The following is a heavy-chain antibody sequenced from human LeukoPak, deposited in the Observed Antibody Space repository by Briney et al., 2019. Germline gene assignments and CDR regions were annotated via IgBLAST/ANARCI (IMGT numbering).Heavy chain of an antibody. D-gene: IGHD4-17*01. CDR2: IIPIFGTA. V-gene: IGHV1-69*13. CDR3: ARTATVTTNYYYGMDV. J-gene: IGHJ6*02. CDR1: GGTFSSYA. Sequence: SVKVSCKASGGTFSSYAVSWVRQAPGQGLEWMGGIIPIFGTANYAQKFQGRVTITADESTSTAYMELSSLRSEDTAVYYCARTATVTTNYYYGMDVWGQGTTVTVSS.